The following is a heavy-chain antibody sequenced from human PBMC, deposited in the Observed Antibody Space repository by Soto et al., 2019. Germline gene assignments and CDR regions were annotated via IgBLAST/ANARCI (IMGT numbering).Heavy chain of an antibody. J-gene: IGHJ6*03. D-gene: IGHD3-3*01. CDR2: IYYSGST. V-gene: IGHV4-39*01. Sequence: SETLSLTCTVSGGSISSSSYYWGWIRQPPGKGLEWIGSIYYSGSTYYNPSLKSRVTISVDTSKNQFSLKLISVTAADTAVYYCARHVTRGRDDFAHYYYMDVWGKGTTVTVSS. CDR1: GGSISSSSYY. CDR3: ARHVTRGRDDFAHYYYMDV.